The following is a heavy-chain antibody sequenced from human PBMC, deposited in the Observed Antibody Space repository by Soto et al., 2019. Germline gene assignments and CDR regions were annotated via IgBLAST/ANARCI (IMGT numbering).Heavy chain of an antibody. CDR2: ITGRGDST. Sequence: EVQLLESGGGLVQPGGSLRLSCAASGFTFSSYAMNWVRQAPGKGLEWVSAITGRGDSTYYAESVKGRFTISRDNSKNTLYMQMNSLRAEDTAVYYCAKVRPYYDNWGQGILVTVSS. CDR3: AKVRPYYDN. J-gene: IGHJ4*02. V-gene: IGHV3-23*01. CDR1: GFTFSSYA.